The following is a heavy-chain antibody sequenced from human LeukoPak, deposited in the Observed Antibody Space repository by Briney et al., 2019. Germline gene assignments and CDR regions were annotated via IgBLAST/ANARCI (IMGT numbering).Heavy chain of an antibody. Sequence: GGSLRLSCAASGFTFSSYSMNWVRQAPGKGLEWVSSISSSSSYIYYADSVKGRFTISRDNSKNTLYLQMNSLRAEDTAVYYCARGGSSWYWDYWGQGTLVTVSS. CDR2: ISSSSSYI. V-gene: IGHV3-21*01. CDR3: ARGGSSWYWDY. D-gene: IGHD6-13*01. CDR1: GFTFSSYS. J-gene: IGHJ4*02.